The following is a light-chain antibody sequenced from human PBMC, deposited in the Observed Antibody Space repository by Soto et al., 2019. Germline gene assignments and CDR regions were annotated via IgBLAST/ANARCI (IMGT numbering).Light chain of an antibody. CDR3: QQRSNWPPT. Sequence: EVVMTQSPATLSSSPGERATLSCRASQPVSSYLAWYQQRPGQAPRLLIYDASDRAAGIPARFSGSGSGTDFTLTISSLEPEDFAVYYCQQRSNWPPTFGQGTKVDIK. V-gene: IGKV3-11*01. CDR2: DAS. J-gene: IGKJ1*01. CDR1: QPVSSY.